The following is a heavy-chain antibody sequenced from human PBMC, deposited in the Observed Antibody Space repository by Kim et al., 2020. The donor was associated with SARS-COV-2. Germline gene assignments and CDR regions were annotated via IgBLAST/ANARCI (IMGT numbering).Heavy chain of an antibody. CDR1: GFTFSDHY. CDR2: SRNKANTYYT. J-gene: IGHJ3*02. D-gene: IGHD1-1*01. V-gene: IGHV3-72*01. Sequence: GGSLRLSCAVSGFTFSDHYMDWVRQAPGKGLEWVGRSRNKANTYYTEYAASVKGRFTVSRDDSKNSLYLQMNSLKTEDTAVYYCIREGRGEQRVTFGIWGQGTMVTVSS. CDR3: IREGRGEQRVTFGI.